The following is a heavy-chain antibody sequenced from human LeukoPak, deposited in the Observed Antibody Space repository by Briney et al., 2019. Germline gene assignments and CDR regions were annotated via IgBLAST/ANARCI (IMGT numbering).Heavy chain of an antibody. V-gene: IGHV3-23*01. J-gene: IGHJ4*01. CDR1: GFTFSSYA. D-gene: IGHD4-23*01. Sequence: AGGSLRLSCAASGFTFSSYAMSWVRQAPGKGLEWVSAISGSGGSTYYADSVKGRFTISRDNSKNTLYLQMNSLRAEDSVVYYCAKDPLKGYLMTTVVWGHGALVTVCS. CDR2: ISGSGGST. CDR3: AKDPLKGYLMTTVV.